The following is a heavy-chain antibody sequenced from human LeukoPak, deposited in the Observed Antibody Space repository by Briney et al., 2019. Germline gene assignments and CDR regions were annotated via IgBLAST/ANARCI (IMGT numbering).Heavy chain of an antibody. V-gene: IGHV3-23*01. CDR2: ISGSGGST. Sequence: GGSLRLSCAASGFTFSSYAMSWVRQAPGKGLEWVSAISGSGGSTYYADSVKGRSTISRDNSKNTLYLQMNSLRAEDTAVYYCAKGGKYTSGGLVDYWGQGTLVTVSS. CDR3: AKGGKYTSGGLVDY. CDR1: GFTFSSYA. D-gene: IGHD3-16*01. J-gene: IGHJ4*02.